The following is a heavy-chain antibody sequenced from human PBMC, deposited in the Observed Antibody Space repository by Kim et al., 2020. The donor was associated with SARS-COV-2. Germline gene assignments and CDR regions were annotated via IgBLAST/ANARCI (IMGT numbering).Heavy chain of an antibody. CDR1: GFTFSSYG. Sequence: GGSLRLSCAASGFTFSSYGMHWVRQAPGNGLEWVAVISYDGSNKYYADSVKGRFTISRDNSKNTLYLQMISLRAEDTAVYYCAKENWNDVGYYGMDVWGQGKTVTVSS. CDR3: AKENWNDVGYYGMDV. J-gene: IGHJ6*01. D-gene: IGHD1-1*01. V-gene: IGHV3-30*18. CDR2: ISYDGSNK.